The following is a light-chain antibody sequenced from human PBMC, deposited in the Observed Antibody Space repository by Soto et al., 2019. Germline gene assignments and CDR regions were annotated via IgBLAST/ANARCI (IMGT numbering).Light chain of an antibody. CDR3: QQGYDTPIT. V-gene: IGKV1-39*01. J-gene: IGKJ5*01. Sequence: DIQMTQSPSTLSASVGDRVTITCRASQSISSWLAWYQQKPGQAPKFLIYAASSLQSGVPSRFSGRGYGTDFTLTITSLQPEDFATYFCQQGYDTPITFGQGTRLEIK. CDR2: AAS. CDR1: QSISSW.